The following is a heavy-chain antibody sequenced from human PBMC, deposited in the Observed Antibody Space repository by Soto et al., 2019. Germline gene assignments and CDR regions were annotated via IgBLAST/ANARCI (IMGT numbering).Heavy chain of an antibody. CDR1: GLIFSNYK. CDR2: ISTDGSIT. J-gene: IGHJ4*02. V-gene: IGHV3-74*01. Sequence: PGGSLRLSCAASGLIFSNYKMHWVRQAPGKGLVWVSRISTDGSITDYADSVKGRFTVSRDNAKNTLYLQMNGLRAEDTAVYYCARDTDGLHYWGQGTLVTVSS. CDR3: ARDTDGLHY.